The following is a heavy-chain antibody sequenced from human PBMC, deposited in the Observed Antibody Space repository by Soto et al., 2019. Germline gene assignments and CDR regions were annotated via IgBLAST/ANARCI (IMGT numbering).Heavy chain of an antibody. Sequence: GGSLRLSCAASGFTFGSYSMNWVRQDKGKGLEWVSYISSSSSTIYYADSVKGRFTISRDNAKNSLSLQMNSLRDEDTAVYYCARVTYYYDSSGYYYRFGYFDYWGQGTLVTVSS. D-gene: IGHD3-22*01. CDR1: GFTFGSYS. CDR3: ARVTYYYDSSGYYYRFGYFDY. CDR2: ISSSSSTI. V-gene: IGHV3-48*02. J-gene: IGHJ4*02.